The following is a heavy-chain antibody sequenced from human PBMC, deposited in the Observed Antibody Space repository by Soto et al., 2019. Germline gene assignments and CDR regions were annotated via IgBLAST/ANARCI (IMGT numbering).Heavy chain of an antibody. CDR2: INPNSGGT. V-gene: IGHV1-2*04. CDR1: GYTFTGYY. D-gene: IGHD1-26*01. J-gene: IGHJ3*02. CDR3: AREPAFIVGATHDAFDI. Sequence: GASVKVSCKASGYTFTGYYMHWVRQAPGQGLEWMGWINPNSGGTNYAQKFQGWVTMTRDTSISTAYMELSRLRSDDTAVYYCAREPAFIVGATHDAFDIWGQGTMVTVSS.